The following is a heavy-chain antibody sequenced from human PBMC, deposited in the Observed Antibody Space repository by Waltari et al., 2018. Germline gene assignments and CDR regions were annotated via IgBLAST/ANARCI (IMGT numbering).Heavy chain of an antibody. D-gene: IGHD3-10*01. J-gene: IGHJ4*02. CDR2: IYYSGST. CDR1: GGSISSHY. Sequence: QVQLQESGPGLVKPSETLSLTCTVSGGSISSHYWRWIRQPPGKGLEWIGYIYYSGSTNYNPSLKSRVTISVDTSKNQFSLKLSSVTAADTAVYYCARGTDGGYFDYWGQGTLVTVSS. V-gene: IGHV4-59*11. CDR3: ARGTDGGYFDY.